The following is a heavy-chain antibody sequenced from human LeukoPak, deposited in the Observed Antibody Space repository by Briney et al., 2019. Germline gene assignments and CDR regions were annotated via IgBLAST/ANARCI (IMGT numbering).Heavy chain of an antibody. CDR2: IYHSGSI. V-gene: IGHV4-30-2*01. D-gene: IGHD3-10*01. Sequence: SETLSLTCAVSGGSISSGGYSWSWIRQPPGKGLEWIGYIYHSGSIYYNPSLKSRVTISVDRSKNQFSQKLSSVTAADTAVYYCARAPYYNAFDIWGQGTMVTVSS. CDR3: ARAPYYNAFDI. CDR1: GGSISSGGYS. J-gene: IGHJ3*02.